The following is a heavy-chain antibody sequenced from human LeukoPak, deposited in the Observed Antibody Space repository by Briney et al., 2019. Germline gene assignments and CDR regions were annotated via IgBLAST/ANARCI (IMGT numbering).Heavy chain of an antibody. J-gene: IGHJ4*02. Sequence: GSLILSCAASGFTFSSYGMHWVRQAPGKGLGWVAVIWYDGSNKYYADSVKGRFTISRDNSKNTLYLQMNSLRAEDTAVYYCARDPMITFGGVIVIPCYFDYWGQGTLVTVSS. CDR2: IWYDGSNK. CDR3: ARDPMITFGGVIVIPCYFDY. CDR1: GFTFSSYG. V-gene: IGHV3-33*01. D-gene: IGHD3-16*02.